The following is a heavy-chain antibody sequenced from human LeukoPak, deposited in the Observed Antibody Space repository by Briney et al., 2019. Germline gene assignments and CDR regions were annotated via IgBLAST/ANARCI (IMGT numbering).Heavy chain of an antibody. CDR1: GGSITSYY. Sequence: PSETLSLTCTVSGGSITSYYWSWIRQPAGKGLEWIGHIYTSGTTNYNPSLKSRVTMSVDTSKNQFSLKLSSVTAADTAVYYCARGRLRGYYYDSSGYYSYWFDPWGQGTLVTVSS. J-gene: IGHJ5*02. CDR3: ARGRLRGYYYDSSGYYSYWFDP. CDR2: IYTSGTT. D-gene: IGHD3-22*01. V-gene: IGHV4-4*07.